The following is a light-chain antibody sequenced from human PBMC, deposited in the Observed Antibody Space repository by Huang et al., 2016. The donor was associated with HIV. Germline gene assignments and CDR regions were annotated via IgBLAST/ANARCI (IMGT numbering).Light chain of an antibody. Sequence: DIQMTQSPSTLSAFVGDRVNITCLTSNRIRSWLAWYHQKPGKAPNRLISKASNFESGVPSRFSGNGSGTEFTLTISGLQPDDLATYYCQQQWTFGQGTKVEI. CDR2: KAS. CDR3: QQQWT. J-gene: IGKJ1*01. CDR1: NRIRSW. V-gene: IGKV1-5*03.